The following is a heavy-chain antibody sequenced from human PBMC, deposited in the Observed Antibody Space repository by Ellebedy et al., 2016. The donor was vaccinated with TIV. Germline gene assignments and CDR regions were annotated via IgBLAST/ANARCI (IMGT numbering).Heavy chain of an antibody. CDR3: ARDPVGVGPAFDV. V-gene: IGHV3-23*01. CDR2: ISDSGGNT. CDR1: GFTFSSYA. D-gene: IGHD4-23*01. J-gene: IGHJ3*01. Sequence: PGGSLRLSCVASGFTFSSYAMCWVRQAPGKGLEWVSTISDSGGNTYFPDSGKGRFTLSSDNSRNTVYLQMNNLRAEDTAVYYCARDPVGVGPAFDVWGQGTMVTVSS.